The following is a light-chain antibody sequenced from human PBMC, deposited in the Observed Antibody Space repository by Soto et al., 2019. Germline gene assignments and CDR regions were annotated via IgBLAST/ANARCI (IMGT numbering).Light chain of an antibody. CDR3: MQALQTPPYT. J-gene: IGKJ2*01. Sequence: DIVMTQSPLSLPVTPGEPASISCRSSQSLLYSNGYNYLDWYLQKAGQSPQLLIYLGSNRASGVPDRFSGSGSGTDFTLKISRVEAEDVGVYYCMQALQTPPYTFGQGTKLEIK. CDR1: QSLLYSNGYNY. CDR2: LGS. V-gene: IGKV2-28*01.